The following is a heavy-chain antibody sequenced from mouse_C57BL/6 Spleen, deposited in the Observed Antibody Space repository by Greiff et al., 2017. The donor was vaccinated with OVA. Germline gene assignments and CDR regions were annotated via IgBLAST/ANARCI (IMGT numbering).Heavy chain of an antibody. CDR1: GYSITSGYY. D-gene: IGHD2-3*01. V-gene: IGHV3-6*01. J-gene: IGHJ4*01. CDR2: ISYDGSN. CDR3: ARRGWENAMDY. Sequence: EVKLVESGPGLVKPSQSLSLTCSVTGYSITSGYYWNWIRQFPGNKLEWMGYISYDGSNNYNPSLKNRISITRDTSKNQFFLKLNSVTTEDTATYYCARRGWENAMDYWGQGTSVTVSS.